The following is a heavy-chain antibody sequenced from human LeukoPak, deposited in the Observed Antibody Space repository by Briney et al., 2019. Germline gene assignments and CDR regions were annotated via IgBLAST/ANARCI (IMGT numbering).Heavy chain of an antibody. V-gene: IGHV2-70*04. CDR1: GLSVSTSGMR. CDR2: IDWDDDK. J-gene: IGHJ4*02. CDR3: AGGDSSGYYYNC. Sequence: SGPALVKPTQTLTLSCTFSGLSVSTSGMRASWIRQPPGKALEWLARIDWDDDKFYSTSLKTRLTISKDTSKNQVVLTMANTDPVDTATYICAGGDSSGYYYNCWGQGTLVIVSS. D-gene: IGHD3-22*01.